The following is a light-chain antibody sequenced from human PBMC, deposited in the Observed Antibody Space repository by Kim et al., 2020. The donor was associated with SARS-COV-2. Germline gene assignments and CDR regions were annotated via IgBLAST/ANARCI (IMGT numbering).Light chain of an antibody. J-gene: IGLJ2*01. Sequence: PGQSITISCTGTSSDVGTYNLVSWYQENLGKAPKVMIYEVSKRPSGVSNRFSGSNSGNTASLTISGLQAEDEADYYCCSYAGSNIIFGGGTKLTVL. CDR1: SSDVGTYNL. V-gene: IGLV2-23*02. CDR3: CSYAGSNII. CDR2: EVS.